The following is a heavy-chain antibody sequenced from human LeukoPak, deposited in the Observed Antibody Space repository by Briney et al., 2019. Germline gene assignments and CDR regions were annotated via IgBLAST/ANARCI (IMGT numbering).Heavy chain of an antibody. V-gene: IGHV1-2*02. D-gene: IGHD1-26*01. CDR3: ARVPKWELLVTCWFDP. CDR2: INPNSGGT. Sequence: ASVKVSCKASGYTFTGYYMHWVRQAPGQGLEWMGWINPNSGGTNYAQKSQGRVTMTRDTSISTAYMELSRLRSDDTAVYYCARVPKWELLVTCWFDPWGQGTLVTVSS. CDR1: GYTFTGYY. J-gene: IGHJ5*02.